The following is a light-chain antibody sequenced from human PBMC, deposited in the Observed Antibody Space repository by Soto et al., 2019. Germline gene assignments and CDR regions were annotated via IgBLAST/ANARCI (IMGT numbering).Light chain of an antibody. CDR3: QQYGSSHWFT. J-gene: IGKJ3*01. Sequence: EIVLTQSPGTLSLSPGERATLSCRASQSVSSSYLAWYQQKPGQAPRLLIYGASSRATGIPDRFSGSGSGTDFTLTISRLEPEDFAVYYCQQYGSSHWFTFGPGTKVDIK. CDR2: GAS. V-gene: IGKV3-20*01. CDR1: QSVSSSY.